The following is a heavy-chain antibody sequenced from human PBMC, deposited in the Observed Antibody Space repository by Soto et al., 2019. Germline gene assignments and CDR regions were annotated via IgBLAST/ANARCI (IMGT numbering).Heavy chain of an antibody. CDR2: IYYSGST. J-gene: IGHJ5*02. CDR1: GGSISSSLYF. Sequence: QLQLQESGPGLVKPSETLSLTCSVSGGSISSSLYFWGWIRQPPGKGLEWIGSIYYSGSTYYNPSPKRRVTVSVDTSKNPFSLKLGSVTAADTALYHCARHPSGFWFDPWGQGTLVTVSS. D-gene: IGHD6-19*01. CDR3: ARHPSGFWFDP. V-gene: IGHV4-39*01.